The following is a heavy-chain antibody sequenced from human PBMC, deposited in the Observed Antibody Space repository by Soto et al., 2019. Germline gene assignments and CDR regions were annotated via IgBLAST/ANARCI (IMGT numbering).Heavy chain of an antibody. Sequence: EVQLLESGGGLVQPGGSLRLSCAASGFTFSSYAMSWVRQAPGKGLEWVSAISGSGGSTYYADSVKGRFTISRDNSKNSMYLQMNSVRAEDTAVYYCERTGGGGYSGYDGLYFDFWGQGTMVTVSS. D-gene: IGHD5-12*01. CDR2: ISGSGGST. CDR1: GFTFSSYA. CDR3: ERTGGGGYSGYDGLYFDF. V-gene: IGHV3-23*01. J-gene: IGHJ4*02.